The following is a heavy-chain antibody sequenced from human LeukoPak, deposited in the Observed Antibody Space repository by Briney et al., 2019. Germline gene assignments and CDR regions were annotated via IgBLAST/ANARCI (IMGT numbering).Heavy chain of an antibody. V-gene: IGHV4-59*01. Sequence: SETLSLTCTVSGGSISSYYWGWIRQPPGKGLEWIGYIYYSGSTNYNPSLKSRVTISVDTSKNQFSLKLSSVTAADTAVYYCARVVDFWSGYCWFDPWGQGTLVTVSS. J-gene: IGHJ5*02. CDR1: GGSISSYY. D-gene: IGHD3-3*01. CDR3: ARVVDFWSGYCWFDP. CDR2: IYYSGST.